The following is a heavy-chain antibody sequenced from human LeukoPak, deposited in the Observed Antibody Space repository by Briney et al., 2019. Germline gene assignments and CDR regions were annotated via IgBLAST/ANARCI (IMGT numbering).Heavy chain of an antibody. D-gene: IGHD3-22*01. J-gene: IGHJ3*01. V-gene: IGHV4-4*07. Sequence: SETLSLTRTVSGGSITGYYWNSIRQPARKGLECIGRISISGSTNYNPSLKGRVTMSVDTSKNQLSLKLISVTAADTAVYYYAKSTYYYDTSVNAFDLWGQGTVVTVSS. CDR3: AKSTYYYDTSVNAFDL. CDR1: GGSITGYY. CDR2: ISISGST.